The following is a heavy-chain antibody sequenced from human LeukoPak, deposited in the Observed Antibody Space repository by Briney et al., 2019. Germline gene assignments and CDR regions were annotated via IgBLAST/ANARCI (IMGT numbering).Heavy chain of an antibody. V-gene: IGHV3-74*01. CDR2: IHSDGSST. D-gene: IGHD2-21*02. Sequence: GGSLRLSCAASGFTLSRYWMHWVRQAPGKGLVWVSRIHSDGSSTSYADSVKGRFTISRDNAKNTLYLQMNSLRAEDTAVYYCAKSDCGGDCHLLDYWGQGTLVTVSS. CDR3: AKSDCGGDCHLLDY. J-gene: IGHJ4*02. CDR1: GFTLSRYW.